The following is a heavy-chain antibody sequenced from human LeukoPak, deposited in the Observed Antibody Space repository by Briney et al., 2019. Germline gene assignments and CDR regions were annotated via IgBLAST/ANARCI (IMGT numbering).Heavy chain of an antibody. D-gene: IGHD6-6*01. J-gene: IGHJ4*02. V-gene: IGHV1-69*04. CDR1: GGTFSSYA. CDR2: IIPILGIA. CDR3: ARSGSSEQGFDY. Sequence: GASVNVSCTASGGTFSSYAISWVRQAPGQGLEWMGRIIPILGIANYAQKFQGRVTITADKSTSTAYMELSSLRSEDTAVYYCARSGSSEQGFDYWGQGTLVTVSP.